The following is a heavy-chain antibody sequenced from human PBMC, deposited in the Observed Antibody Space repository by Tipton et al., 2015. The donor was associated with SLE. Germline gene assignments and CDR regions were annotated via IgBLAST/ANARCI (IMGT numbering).Heavy chain of an antibody. CDR1: GDSLSSNNYY. CDR3: ARQRGYYDGTPFPSWNFDL. J-gene: IGHJ2*01. D-gene: IGHD3-16*01. Sequence: TLSLTCSVSGDSLSSNNYYWGWIRQSPAQGLEWIGTIHYAGGTYYNPSLRSRLTISVDTSENHFSLNLNSVTAADTAVYFCARQRGYYDGTPFPSWNFDLWGRGTQVTGSS. CDR2: IHYAGGT. V-gene: IGHV4-39*07.